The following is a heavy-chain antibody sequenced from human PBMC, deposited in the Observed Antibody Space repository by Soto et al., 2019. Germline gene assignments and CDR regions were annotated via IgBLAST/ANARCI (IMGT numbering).Heavy chain of an antibody. Sequence: QVQLVESGGGVVQPGRSLRLSCAASGFTFSSYGMHRVRQAPGKGLEWVAVISYDGSNKYYADSVKGRFTISRDNSKNTLYLQMNSLRAEDTAVYYCAKDPVARWGQGTLVTVSS. CDR3: AKDPVAR. CDR1: GFTFSSYG. V-gene: IGHV3-30*18. D-gene: IGHD5-12*01. J-gene: IGHJ4*02. CDR2: ISYDGSNK.